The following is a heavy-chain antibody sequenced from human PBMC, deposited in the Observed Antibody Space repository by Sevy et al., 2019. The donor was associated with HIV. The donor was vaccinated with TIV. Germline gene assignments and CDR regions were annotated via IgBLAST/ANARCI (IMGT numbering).Heavy chain of an antibody. V-gene: IGHV3-7*01. Sequence: GGSLRLSCAASGFTLNNYWMNWVRQAPGKGLEWVANIKQDGSVKYYVDSVKGRFTISRDNARNLVFLQMNSLRLEDTALYYCVRAIAADGSFWGQGTLVTVSS. D-gene: IGHD6-13*01. CDR1: GFTLNNYW. CDR2: IKQDGSVK. CDR3: VRAIAADGSF. J-gene: IGHJ4*02.